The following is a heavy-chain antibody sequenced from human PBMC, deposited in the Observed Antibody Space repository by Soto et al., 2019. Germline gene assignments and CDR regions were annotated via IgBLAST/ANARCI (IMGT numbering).Heavy chain of an antibody. Sequence: QVQLVESGGGVVQPETSLILSCTASGFTFNTYGMHWVRQAPGKGLEWVAVTWYDGSTTYYADSVRGRFTVSRDNAKNKLYLQMNSLRAEDTAVYYCARDSQWELTNAFEVWGQGTMVTVSS. CDR2: TWYDGSTT. CDR3: ARDSQWELTNAFEV. J-gene: IGHJ3*01. CDR1: GFTFNTYG. V-gene: IGHV3-33*01. D-gene: IGHD1-26*01.